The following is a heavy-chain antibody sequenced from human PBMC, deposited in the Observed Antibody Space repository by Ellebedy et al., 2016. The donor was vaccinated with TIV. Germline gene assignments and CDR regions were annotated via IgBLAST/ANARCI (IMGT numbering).Heavy chain of an antibody. CDR2: ISGRGGTT. CDR3: ATSRSQLATYFDY. D-gene: IGHD6-13*01. CDR1: GFTFSSYA. J-gene: IGHJ4*02. Sequence: GGSLRLXCAASGFTFSSYAMSWLRQAPGKGLECLSFISGRGGTTYYADSVKGRFSISRDNSKNTLYLQMNNLRGDDTAVYYCATSRSQLATYFDYWGQGTLVTVSS. V-gene: IGHV3-23*01.